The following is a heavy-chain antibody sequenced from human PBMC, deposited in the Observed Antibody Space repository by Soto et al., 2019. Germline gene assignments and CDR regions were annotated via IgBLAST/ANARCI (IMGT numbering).Heavy chain of an antibody. CDR3: TRLTYSNYYYGMDV. J-gene: IGHJ6*02. Sequence: GGSLRLSCAASGFTFSGSAMHWVRQASGKGLEWVGRIRSKANSYATAYAASVKGRFTISRDDSRNTAYLQMNSLKTEDTAVYYCTRLTYSNYYYGMDVWGQGTTVTVSS. CDR1: GFTFSGSA. V-gene: IGHV3-73*01. D-gene: IGHD4-4*01. CDR2: IRSKANSYAT.